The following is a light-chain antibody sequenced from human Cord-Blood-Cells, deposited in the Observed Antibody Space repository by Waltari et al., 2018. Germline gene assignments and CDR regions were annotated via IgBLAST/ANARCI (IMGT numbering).Light chain of an antibody. V-gene: IGKV1-39*01. Sequence: DIQMTQSPSSLSASVGDRVTITCRASQSISSYLNWYQQKPGKAPKPLIYAASSLQSGVPSRFSGSGSGTDFTLTISSLQPEDFATYYCQQSYSTLGTFGPGTKVDIK. J-gene: IGKJ3*01. CDR2: AAS. CDR1: QSISSY. CDR3: QQSYSTLGT.